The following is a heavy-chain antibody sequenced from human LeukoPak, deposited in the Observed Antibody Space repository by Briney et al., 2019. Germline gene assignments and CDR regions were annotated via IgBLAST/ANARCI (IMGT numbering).Heavy chain of an antibody. D-gene: IGHD1-26*01. Sequence: ASVKVSCKVSGYTLTELSMHSVRQAPGEGLEWMGGFDPEDGETIYAQKFQGRVTMTEDTSTDTAYMELSSLRSEDTALYYCATAPSGSYVDYWAQGTLVTVSS. CDR1: GYTLTELS. J-gene: IGHJ4*02. V-gene: IGHV1-24*01. CDR2: FDPEDGET. CDR3: ATAPSGSYVDY.